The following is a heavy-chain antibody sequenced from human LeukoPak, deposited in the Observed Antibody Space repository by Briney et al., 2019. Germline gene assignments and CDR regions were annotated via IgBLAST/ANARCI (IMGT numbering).Heavy chain of an antibody. CDR1: GYTFTSYG. Sequence: ASVKVSCKASGYTFTSYGISWVRQAPGQGLERMGWISAYNGNTNYAQKLQGRVTMTTDTSTSTAYMELRSLRSDDTAVYYCARDRYYDSSGHHDYWGQGTLVTVSS. D-gene: IGHD3-22*01. J-gene: IGHJ4*02. V-gene: IGHV1-18*01. CDR2: ISAYNGNT. CDR3: ARDRYYDSSGHHDY.